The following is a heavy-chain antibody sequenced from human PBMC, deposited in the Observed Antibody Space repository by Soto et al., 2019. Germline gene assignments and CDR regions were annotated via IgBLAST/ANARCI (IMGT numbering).Heavy chain of an antibody. D-gene: IGHD6-6*01. J-gene: IGHJ6*02. CDR3: ARDQGSSIAARSGDRPYGMDV. CDR1: GDSVSSNSAA. CDR2: TYYRSKWYN. Sequence: KQSQTLSLTCAISGDSVSSNSAAWNWIRQSPSRGLEWLGRTYYRSKWYNDYAVSVKSRITINPDTSKNQFSLQLNSVTPEDTAVYYCARDQGSSIAARSGDRPYGMDVWGQGTTVTVSS. V-gene: IGHV6-1*01.